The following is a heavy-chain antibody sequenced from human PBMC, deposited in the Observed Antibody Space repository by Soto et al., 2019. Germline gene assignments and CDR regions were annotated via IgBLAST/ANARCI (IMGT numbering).Heavy chain of an antibody. CDR1: GFTFSSDW. Sequence: EVRLVESGGGLVQPGGSLRLSCAASGFTFSSDWMTWVRQAPGKGLEWVANIRKDGSKTSYLDSVRGRFTISRDNAQSSLYLQMDSLRAEDTALYYCARDVSAETSSLYFDDVDIWGHGTMVTVSS. V-gene: IGHV3-7*05. D-gene: IGHD6-13*01. CDR2: IRKDGSKT. CDR3: ARDVSAETSSLYFDDVDI. J-gene: IGHJ3*02.